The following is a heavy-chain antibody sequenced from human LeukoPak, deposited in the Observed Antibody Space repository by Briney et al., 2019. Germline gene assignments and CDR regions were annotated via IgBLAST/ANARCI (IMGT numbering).Heavy chain of an antibody. Sequence: GGSLRLSCAASGFTFNMYYMNWVRQAPGKGLEWVSYISSSSTSIYYADSVKGRFTISRDNAKNSLYLQMNSLTAEDTAIYYCARERGGLYDYWGQGTLVTVSS. J-gene: IGHJ4*02. CDR2: ISSSSTSI. CDR3: ARERGGLYDY. D-gene: IGHD3-10*01. CDR1: GFTFNMYY. V-gene: IGHV3-48*01.